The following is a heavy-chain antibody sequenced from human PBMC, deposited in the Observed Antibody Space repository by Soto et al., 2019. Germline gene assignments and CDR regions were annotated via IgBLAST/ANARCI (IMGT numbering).Heavy chain of an antibody. Sequence: GGSLRLSCVVYNMTFTYAWMSWVRQAPGKGLEWVGRIKATAYGGTTDYAAPVKGRFSISRDDSKNTLYLEMNSLRTEDTGTYFFTNDDRSAYYFQLWGPGTLLSGS. CDR3: TNDDRSAYYFQL. D-gene: IGHD2-15*01. V-gene: IGHV3-15*01. CDR1: NMTFTYAW. J-gene: IGHJ4*02. CDR2: IKATAYGGTT.